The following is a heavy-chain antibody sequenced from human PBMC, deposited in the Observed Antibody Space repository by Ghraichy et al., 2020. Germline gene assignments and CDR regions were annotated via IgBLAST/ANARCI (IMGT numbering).Heavy chain of an antibody. D-gene: IGHD3-10*01. V-gene: IGHV3-11*04. CDR3: ARDSNHHHNMVYYYYYMDV. CDR2: ISSSGSTI. J-gene: IGHJ6*03. CDR1: GFTFSDYY. Sequence: GGSLRLSCAASGFTFSDYYMSWIRQAPGKGLEWVSYISSSGSTIYYADSVKGRFTISRDNAKNSLYLQMNSLRAEDTAVYYCARDSNHHHNMVYYYYYMDVWGKGTTVTVSS.